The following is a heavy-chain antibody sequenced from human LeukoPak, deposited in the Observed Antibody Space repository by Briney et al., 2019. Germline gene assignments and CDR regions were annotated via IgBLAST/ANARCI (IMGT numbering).Heavy chain of an antibody. CDR3: ARGTARVYYYYMGV. J-gene: IGHJ6*03. CDR2: ISSSGTTI. CDR1: GFTFSSYE. Sequence: GGSLGLSCAASGFTFSSYEMNWVRQAPGKGLEWVSFISSSGTTIYYADSVKGRFTISRDNAKNSLYLQMNSLRAEDTAVYHCARGTARVYYYYMGVWGKGTTVTISS. D-gene: IGHD6-25*01. V-gene: IGHV3-48*03.